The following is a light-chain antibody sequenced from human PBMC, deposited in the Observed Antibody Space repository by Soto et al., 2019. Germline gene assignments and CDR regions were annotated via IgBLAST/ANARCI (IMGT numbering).Light chain of an antibody. Sequence: EIVLTQSPANLSLSPGERATLSCRASQSVNNYLAWYQQKPGQVPRLLIYDASNRATGIPARFSGSGSGTDFTLTISSLEHEDFALYYCQQRSNWPRTFGQGTKVEIK. V-gene: IGKV3-11*01. CDR3: QQRSNWPRT. CDR1: QSVNNY. CDR2: DAS. J-gene: IGKJ1*01.